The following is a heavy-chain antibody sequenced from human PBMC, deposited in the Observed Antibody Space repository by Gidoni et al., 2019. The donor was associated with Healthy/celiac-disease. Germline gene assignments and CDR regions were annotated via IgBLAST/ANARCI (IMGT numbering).Heavy chain of an antibody. Sequence: QVQLVESGGGVVQPGRSLRLSCAASGFTSSSYGMHWVRQAPGKGLEWVSVISYDGSNKYYADSVKGRFTISRDNSKNTLYLQMNSLRAEDTAVYYCAKDYSRTVTTVWYFDLWGRGTLVTVSS. D-gene: IGHD4-17*01. CDR2: ISYDGSNK. J-gene: IGHJ2*01. V-gene: IGHV3-30*18. CDR1: GFTSSSYG. CDR3: AKDYSRTVTTVWYFDL.